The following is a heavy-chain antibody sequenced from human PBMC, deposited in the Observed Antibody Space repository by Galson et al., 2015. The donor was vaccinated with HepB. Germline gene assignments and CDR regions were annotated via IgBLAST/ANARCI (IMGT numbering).Heavy chain of an antibody. V-gene: IGHV3-48*01. D-gene: IGHD3-16*01. Sequence: SLRLSCAASGFTFTRYSINWVRQAPGKGLEWLSYISSSSSAIYYADSVKGRFSVSRDSAKNSMYLQMNSLRGEDTAVYYCARDRLGDYSMDVWGQGTTVTVPS. CDR2: ISSSSSAI. CDR3: ARDRLGDYSMDV. J-gene: IGHJ6*02. CDR1: GFTFTRYS.